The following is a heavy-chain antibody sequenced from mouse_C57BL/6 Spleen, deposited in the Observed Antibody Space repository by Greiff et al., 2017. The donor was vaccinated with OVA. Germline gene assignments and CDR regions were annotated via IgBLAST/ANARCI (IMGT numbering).Heavy chain of an antibody. CDR3: TGGAEGASDY. V-gene: IGHV1-5*01. CDR2: IDPGNSDT. D-gene: IGHD1-1*02. CDR1: GYTFTSYW. Sequence: VQLQQPGTVLAMPGASVKMSCKTSGYTFTSYWMHWVKQRPGQGLEWIGAIDPGNSDTSYNQKFKGKATLTAVTSASTAYMELSSLTAVDSAVYHCTGGAEGASDYWGQGTTLTVSS. J-gene: IGHJ2*01.